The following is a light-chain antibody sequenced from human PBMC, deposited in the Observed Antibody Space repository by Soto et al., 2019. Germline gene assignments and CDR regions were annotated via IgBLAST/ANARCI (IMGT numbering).Light chain of an antibody. J-gene: IGKJ1*01. CDR3: QQYNNWLRT. V-gene: IGKV3-15*01. CDR2: GAS. Sequence: EIVMTQSPATLSVSPGERATLSCRASQSVSSNLAWYQQKPGQAPRLLIDGASTRATGIPARFSGSWSGTEFTLTISSLQSEDFAVYYCQQYNNWLRTFGQGTKVEIK. CDR1: QSVSSN.